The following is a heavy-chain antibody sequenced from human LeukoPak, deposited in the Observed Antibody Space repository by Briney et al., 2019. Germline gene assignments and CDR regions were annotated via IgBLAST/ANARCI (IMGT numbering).Heavy chain of an antibody. J-gene: IGHJ3*02. Sequence: GGSLRLSCVAHEFTFSDSWMHWVRQAPGKGLVWVSQIHSDGSRTNYADSVRGRFSISIDSAKNTLYLQMSSLRVEDTAVYYCAREVDAFDMWGQGTMVTVSS. V-gene: IGHV3-74*01. CDR1: EFTFSDSW. CDR2: IHSDGSRT. CDR3: AREVDAFDM.